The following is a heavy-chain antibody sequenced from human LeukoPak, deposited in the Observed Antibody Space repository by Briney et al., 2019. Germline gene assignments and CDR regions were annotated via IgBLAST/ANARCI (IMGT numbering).Heavy chain of an antibody. CDR2: ISGSGGST. CDR3: ATERTGYSSSSFDY. Sequence: GGAPRLFCSTPWVTFCSHCLSLVRPGPGEGVEGGLAISGSGGSTYYADSVKGRFTISRDNSKNTLYLQMNSLRAEDTAVYYCATERTGYSSSSFDYWGQGTLVTVSS. CDR1: WVTFCSHC. D-gene: IGHD6-13*01. J-gene: IGHJ4*02. V-gene: IGHV3-23*01.